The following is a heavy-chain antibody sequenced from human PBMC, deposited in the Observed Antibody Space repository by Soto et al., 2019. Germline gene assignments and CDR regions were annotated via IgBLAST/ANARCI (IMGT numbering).Heavy chain of an antibody. CDR2: ISGSGGST. D-gene: IGHD4-17*01. V-gene: IGHV3-23*01. CDR1: GFTFSSYA. J-gene: IGHJ1*01. CDR3: AKTHSDYRDYVGYFPH. Sequence: GGSLRLSCAASGFTFSSYAMSWVRQAPGKGLEWVSAISGSGGSTYYADSVKGRFTISRDNSKNTLYLQMNSLRAEDTAVYYCAKTHSDYRDYVGYFPHWGQGTLVTVSS.